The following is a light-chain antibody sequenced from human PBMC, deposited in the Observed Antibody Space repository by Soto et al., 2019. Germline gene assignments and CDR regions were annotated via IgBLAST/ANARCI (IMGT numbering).Light chain of an antibody. J-gene: IGKJ1*01. CDR3: QQYSSYS. CDR1: QSLLDRDDGNMY. Sequence: EIVMTQTPLSLPVTPGEPASISCRSSQSLLDRDDGNMYLDWYVQKPGQSPQLLIYHASNLQSGVPSRFSGSGSGTEFTLTISSLQPDDFATYYCQQYSSYSFGQGTKVDIK. V-gene: IGKV2-40*01. CDR2: HAS.